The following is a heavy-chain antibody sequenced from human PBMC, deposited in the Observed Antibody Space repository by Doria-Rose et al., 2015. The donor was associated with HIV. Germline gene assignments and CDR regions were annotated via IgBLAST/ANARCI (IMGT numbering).Heavy chain of an antibody. CDR1: VYPFSAYT. V-gene: IGHV1-3*01. CDR3: ARIHSLSSSSLGH. Sequence: SGKTSVYPFSAYTIHSFRQAPGQRLAWMGWLNVGNGDTRYSRKLQDRATITSDTSANTGYMALSSLRSEDTAVYYCARIHSLSSSSLGHWSKRTLGTVSS. CDR2: LNVGNGDT. J-gene: IGHJ4*02. D-gene: IGHD6-13*01.